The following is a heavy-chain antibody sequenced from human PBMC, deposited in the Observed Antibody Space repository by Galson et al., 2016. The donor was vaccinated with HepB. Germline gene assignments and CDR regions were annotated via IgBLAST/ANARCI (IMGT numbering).Heavy chain of an antibody. CDR2: INAGNGNT. CDR3: ARCSGYCTNGVCYPDYYGMDV. V-gene: IGHV1-3*01. J-gene: IGHJ6*02. Sequence: QSGAEVKKPGESLKISCKASGYTFTSYAMHWVRQAPGQRLEWMGWINAGNGNTKYSQKSQGRVTITRDTSASTAYMELSSLRSEDTAVYYCARCSGYCTNGVCYPDYYGMDVWGQGTTVTVSS. CDR1: GYTFTSYA. D-gene: IGHD2-8*01.